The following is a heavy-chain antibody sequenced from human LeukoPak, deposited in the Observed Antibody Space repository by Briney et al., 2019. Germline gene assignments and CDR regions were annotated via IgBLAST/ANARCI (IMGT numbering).Heavy chain of an antibody. CDR3: ARSRGRGYGS. V-gene: IGHV4-39*01. J-gene: IGHJ4*02. CDR1: GGSISSNYFY. Sequence: PSGTLSLTCAFTGGSISSNYFYWGWIRQPPGKGLEWIGTISYSGSTYYNPSLKSRVTISVDTSKNQFSLKLSSVTATDTAVYYCARSRGRGYGSWGQGSLVTVSS. CDR2: ISYSGST. D-gene: IGHD5-18*01.